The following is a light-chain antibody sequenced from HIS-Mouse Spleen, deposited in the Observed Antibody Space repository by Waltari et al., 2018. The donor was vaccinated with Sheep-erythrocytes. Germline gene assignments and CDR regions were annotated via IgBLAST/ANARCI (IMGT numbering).Light chain of an antibody. CDR2: QDT. J-gene: IGLJ2*01. Sequence: SSELTQPPSVSVSPGQTASITCSGDKLGDKYACWYQQKPGQSPGLVIYQDTKRPSGSPERFSGSNSGNTATLTISGTQAMDEADYYCQAWDSSIVVFGGGTKLTVL. CDR3: QAWDSSIVV. CDR1: KLGDKY. V-gene: IGLV3-1*01.